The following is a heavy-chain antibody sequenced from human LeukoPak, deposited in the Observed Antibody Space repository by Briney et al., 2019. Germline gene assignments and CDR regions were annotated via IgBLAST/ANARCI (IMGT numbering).Heavy chain of an antibody. Sequence: SETLSLTCTVSGGSISSTSYFWGWIRQPPGKGLEWIGSIYYRGDTYYNPSLKSRVTLSVDTSKNHFSLKLSSVTAADTAVYYCARYLNYADYTAAFDIWGQGTMVAVSS. V-gene: IGHV4-39*02. CDR2: IYYRGDT. J-gene: IGHJ3*02. CDR1: GGSISSTSYF. CDR3: ARYLNYADYTAAFDI. D-gene: IGHD4-17*01.